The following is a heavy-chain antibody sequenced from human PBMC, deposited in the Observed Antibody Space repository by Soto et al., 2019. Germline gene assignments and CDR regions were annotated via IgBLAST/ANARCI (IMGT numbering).Heavy chain of an antibody. J-gene: IGHJ4*02. CDR1: GFTFDDYA. V-gene: IGHV3-9*01. Sequence: GGSLRLSCAASGFTFDDYAMHWVRQAPGKGLEWVSGISWNSGSIGYADSVKGRFTISRDNAKNSLYLQMNSLRAEDTALYYCASSGPMPYWGQGTLVTVSS. CDR3: ASSGPMPY. CDR2: ISWNSGSI. D-gene: IGHD6-19*01.